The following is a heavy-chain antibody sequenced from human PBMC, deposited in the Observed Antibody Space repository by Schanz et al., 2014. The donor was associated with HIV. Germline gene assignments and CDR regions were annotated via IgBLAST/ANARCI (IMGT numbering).Heavy chain of an antibody. Sequence: EVQLLESGGGLVQPGGSLRLSCAASGFTFSTYAMNWVRQAPGKGLECVSYMSYSSSAMYYADSVKGRFTISRDNAKNSLSLQMNSLRAEDTAVYYCARPDYDFWVDVWGQGTTVTVAS. CDR3: ARPDYDFWVDV. CDR1: GFTFSTYA. V-gene: IGHV3-48*04. CDR2: MSYSSSAM. D-gene: IGHD3-3*01. J-gene: IGHJ6*02.